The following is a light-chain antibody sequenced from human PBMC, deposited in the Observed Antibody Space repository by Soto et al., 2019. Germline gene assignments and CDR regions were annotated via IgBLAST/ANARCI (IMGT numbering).Light chain of an antibody. CDR1: SGSVSPSYY. J-gene: IGLJ2*01. V-gene: IGLV8-61*01. CDR2: NTN. CDR3: VLYMGGGISI. Sequence: VVTQEPSLSVSPRGTVTLTCGLRSGSVSPSYYPSWYQQTPGQAPRTLIYNTNTRSSGVPDRFSGSILGNKAALTITGAQADDESDFYCVLYMGGGISIFGGGTKLTVL.